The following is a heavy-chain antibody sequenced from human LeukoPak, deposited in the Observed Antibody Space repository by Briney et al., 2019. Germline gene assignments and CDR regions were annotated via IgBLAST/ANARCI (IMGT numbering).Heavy chain of an antibody. CDR1: GFTFTTYA. J-gene: IGHJ6*02. Sequence: GGSLRLSCAASGFTFTTYAMHWVRQAPGKGLEWVALISHDGKNKYYGDSVKGRFSISRDDSRDTVHLQMNSLRAEDTALYYCARTPHFYARDGQELYYRLDFWGPGTTVTVSS. CDR2: ISHDGKNK. CDR3: ARTPHFYARDGQELYYRLDF. D-gene: IGHD2/OR15-2a*01. V-gene: IGHV3-30*04.